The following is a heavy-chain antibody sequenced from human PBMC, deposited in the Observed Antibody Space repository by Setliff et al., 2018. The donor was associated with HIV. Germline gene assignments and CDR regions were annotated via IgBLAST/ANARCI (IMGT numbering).Heavy chain of an antibody. CDR2: VHYGGSI. D-gene: IGHD3-10*01. V-gene: IGHV4-39*07. CDR3: ARKSTLRYYYGSGSLDAFDI. J-gene: IGHJ3*02. CDR1: GGPISTNDYY. Sequence: ASETLSLTCTVSGGPISTNDYYWGFIRQSPGKGLEWIASVHYGGSIFYNPSLKSRVTLSVGTSKRQFSLKLSSVTAADTAVYYCARKSTLRYYYGSGSLDAFDIWGQGTKVTVSS.